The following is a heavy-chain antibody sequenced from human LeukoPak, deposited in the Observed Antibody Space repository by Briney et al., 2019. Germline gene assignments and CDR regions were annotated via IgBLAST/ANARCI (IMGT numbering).Heavy chain of an antibody. CDR3: ASLPTYCSSTSCLDP. Sequence: LSXXXXVXXGXFXXXYWSWIRQPPGKGLEWIGEINHSRSTNYNPSLKIRVTISVDTSKNQFSLKLSSVTAADTAVYYCASLPTYCSSTSCLDPWGQGTLVTVSS. J-gene: IGHJ5*02. V-gene: IGHV4-34*01. CDR2: INHSRST. CDR1: XGXFXXXY. D-gene: IGHD2-2*01.